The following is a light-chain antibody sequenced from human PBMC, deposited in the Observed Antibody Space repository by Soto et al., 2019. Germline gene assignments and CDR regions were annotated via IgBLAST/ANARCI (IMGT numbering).Light chain of an antibody. CDR2: HVT. J-gene: IGLJ1*01. CDR3: CSYTTSNTFV. V-gene: IGLV2-14*01. Sequence: QSALTQPASVSGSLGQWITISCSGTSSDVGAYNYVSWYQQYPGKAPKLMIYHVTDRPSGVSNRFSGSKSGNTASLTISGLQAEDEADYYCCSYTTSNTFVFGTGTKLTVL. CDR1: SSDVGAYNY.